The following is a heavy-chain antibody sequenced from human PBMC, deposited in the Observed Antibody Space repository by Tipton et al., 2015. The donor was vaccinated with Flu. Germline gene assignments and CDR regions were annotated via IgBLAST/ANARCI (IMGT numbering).Heavy chain of an antibody. J-gene: IGHJ4*02. V-gene: IGHV4-38-2*01. CDR1: GYSISNGYY. CDR2: IYHSGSP. D-gene: IGHD3-10*01. Sequence: LSLTCVVSGYSISNGYYWGWIRQPPGKGLEWIGNIYHSGSPYYNPSLKSRATISVDTSKNQFSLKLSSVTAADTAVYYCARHGREYFYGSGTDYWGQGTLVTVSS. CDR3: ARHGREYFYGSGTDY.